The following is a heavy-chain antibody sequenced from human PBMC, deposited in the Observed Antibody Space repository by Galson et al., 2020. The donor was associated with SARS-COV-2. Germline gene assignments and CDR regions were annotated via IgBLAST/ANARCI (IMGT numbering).Heavy chain of an antibody. CDR3: ATGPAVTMVRGVITYYYYGMDV. CDR2: FDPEDGET. Sequence: ASVKVSCKVSGYTLTELSMHWVRQAPGKGLEWMGGFDPEDGETIYAQKFQGIVTMNEDTSTDTAYMELSSLRSEDTAVYYCATGPAVTMVRGVITYYYYGMDVWGQGTTVTVSS. V-gene: IGHV1-24*01. J-gene: IGHJ6*02. D-gene: IGHD3-10*01. CDR1: GYTLTELS.